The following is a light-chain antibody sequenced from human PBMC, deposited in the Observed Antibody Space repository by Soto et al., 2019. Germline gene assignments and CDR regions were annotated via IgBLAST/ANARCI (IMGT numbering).Light chain of an antibody. V-gene: IGKV1-5*03. CDR1: QSISSW. CDR3: QQYNSYTLT. CDR2: RAS. J-gene: IGKJ4*01. Sequence: DIQMTQSPFTLSASVGDTVTITCRASQSISSWLAWYQQKPGKAPKLLIYRASTLDSGVPSRFSGSGSGREFTLTISSLQPDDFATYFCQQYNSYTLTFGGGTKVEIK.